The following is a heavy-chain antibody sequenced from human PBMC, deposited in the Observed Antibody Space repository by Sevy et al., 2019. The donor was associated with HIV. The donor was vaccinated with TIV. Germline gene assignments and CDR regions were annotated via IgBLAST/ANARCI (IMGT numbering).Heavy chain of an antibody. D-gene: IGHD3-22*01. CDR2: IYYSGST. CDR1: GGSISSSSYY. V-gene: IGHV4-39*01. Sequence: SETLSLTCTVSGGSISSSSYYWGWIRQPPGKGLEWIGSIYYSGSTYYNPSLKSRVTISVDTSKNQFSLKLSFVTAAEPAVYYCARHVMFSRTYYYDSSGYSGIYYFDYWGQGTLVTVSS. J-gene: IGHJ4*02. CDR3: ARHVMFSRTYYYDSSGYSGIYYFDY.